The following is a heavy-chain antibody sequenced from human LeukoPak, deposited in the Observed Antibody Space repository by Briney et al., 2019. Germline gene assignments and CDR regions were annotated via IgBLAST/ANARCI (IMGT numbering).Heavy chain of an antibody. Sequence: SETLSLTYTVSGGSISSYYWSWIRQPPGKGLEWIGYIYYSGTTNYNPSLKSRVTISVDTSKNQFSLQLRSVTAADTAVYYCAREDPQTKVPEGMDVWGQGTTVTVSS. CDR3: AREDPQTKVPEGMDV. CDR2: IYYSGTT. D-gene: IGHD4/OR15-4a*01. J-gene: IGHJ6*02. V-gene: IGHV4-59*01. CDR1: GGSISSYY.